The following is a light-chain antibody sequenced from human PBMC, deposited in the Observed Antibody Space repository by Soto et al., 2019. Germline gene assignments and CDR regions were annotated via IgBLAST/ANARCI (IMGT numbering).Light chain of an antibody. CDR1: SSDVGGYNY. CDR2: EVS. CDR3: SSYTSSSTLCV. V-gene: IGLV2-14*01. J-gene: IGLJ1*01. Sequence: QSVLTQPASVSGSPGQSITISCTGTSSDVGGYNYVSWYQQHPGKAPKLMIYEVSNRPTGVSNRFSGSKSGNTASLTISGLQDGDEADYYCSSYTSSSTLCVFGTGTKLTVL.